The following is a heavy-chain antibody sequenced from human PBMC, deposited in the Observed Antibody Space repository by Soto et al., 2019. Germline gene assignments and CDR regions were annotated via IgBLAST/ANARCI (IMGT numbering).Heavy chain of an antibody. D-gene: IGHD5-18*01. CDR2: IWYDGSNK. Sequence: PGGSLRLSCAASGFTLSNYWMTWVRQAPGKGLEWVAVIWYDGSNKYYADSVKGRFTISRDNSKNTLYLQMNSLRAEDTAVYYCARDGLDTAMVTWYYYYGLDVWGQGTTVTVSS. CDR3: ARDGLDTAMVTWYYYYGLDV. J-gene: IGHJ6*02. V-gene: IGHV3-33*08. CDR1: GFTLSNYW.